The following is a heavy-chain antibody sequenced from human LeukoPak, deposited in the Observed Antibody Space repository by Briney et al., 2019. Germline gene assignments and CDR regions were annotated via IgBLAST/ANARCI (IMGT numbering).Heavy chain of an antibody. CDR3: ARPRVGATPNGRPPPDAFDI. J-gene: IGHJ3*02. CDR2: IYPGDSDT. Sequence: GESLKISCKGSGYSFTSYWIGWVRQMPGKGLEWMGIIYPGDSDTRYSPSFQGQVTISADKSISTAYLQWSSLKASDTAMYYCARPRVGATPNGRPPPDAFDIWGQGTMVTVSS. D-gene: IGHD1-26*01. V-gene: IGHV5-51*01. CDR1: GYSFTSYW.